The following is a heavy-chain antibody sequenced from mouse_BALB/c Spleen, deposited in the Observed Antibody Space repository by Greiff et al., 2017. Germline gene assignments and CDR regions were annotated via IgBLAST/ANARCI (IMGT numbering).Heavy chain of an antibody. CDR1: GYAFTNYL. CDR3: AGYSWFAY. J-gene: IGHJ3*01. D-gene: IGHD2-3*01. Sequence: VQLQESGAELVRPGTSVKVSCKASGYAFTNYLIEWVKQRPGQGLEWIGVINPGSGGTNYNEKFKGKATLTADKSSSTAYMQLSSLTSDDSAVYFCAGYSWFAYWGQGTLVTVSA. CDR2: INPGSGGT. V-gene: IGHV1-54*01.